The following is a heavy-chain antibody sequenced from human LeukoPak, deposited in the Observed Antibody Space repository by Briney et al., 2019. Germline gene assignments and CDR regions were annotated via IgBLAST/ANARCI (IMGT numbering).Heavy chain of an antibody. D-gene: IGHD1-26*01. Sequence: SETLSLTCTVSGGSISSGDYYWSWIRQPPGKGLEWIGYIYYSGSTYYNPSLKSRVTISVDTSKNQFSLKLSSVTAADTAVYYCAAEERSGSYYAYSRDWGQGTLVTVSS. J-gene: IGHJ4*02. V-gene: IGHV4-30-4*01. CDR1: GGSISSGDYY. CDR2: IYYSGST. CDR3: AAEERSGSYYAYSRD.